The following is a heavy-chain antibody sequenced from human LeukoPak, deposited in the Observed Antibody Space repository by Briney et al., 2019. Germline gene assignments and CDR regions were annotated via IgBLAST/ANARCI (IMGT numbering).Heavy chain of an antibody. Sequence: KASETLSLTCAVYGGSFSGYYWSWIRQPPGKGLEWIGEINHSGSTNYNPSLKSRVTISVDTSKNQFSLKLSSVTAADTAVYYCAGGPNSDRWGQGTLVTVSS. CDR2: INHSGST. J-gene: IGHJ4*02. CDR3: AGGPNSDR. V-gene: IGHV4-34*01. CDR1: GGSFSGYY. D-gene: IGHD1-14*01.